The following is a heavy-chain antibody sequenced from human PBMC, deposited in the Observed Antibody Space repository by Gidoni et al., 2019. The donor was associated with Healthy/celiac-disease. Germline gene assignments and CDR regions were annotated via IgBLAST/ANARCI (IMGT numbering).Heavy chain of an antibody. CDR1: GFTFSSYA. J-gene: IGHJ4*02. CDR3: ANRPLWPVVVPAAAKSDY. D-gene: IGHD2-2*01. CDR2: ISGSGGST. Sequence: EVQLLESGGGLVQPGGSLRLSCAASGFTFSSYAMSWVRQAPGKGLEWVSAISGSGGSTYYADSVKGRFTISRDNSKNTLYLQMNSLRAEDTAVYYCANRPLWPVVVPAAAKSDYWGQGTLVTVSS. V-gene: IGHV3-23*01.